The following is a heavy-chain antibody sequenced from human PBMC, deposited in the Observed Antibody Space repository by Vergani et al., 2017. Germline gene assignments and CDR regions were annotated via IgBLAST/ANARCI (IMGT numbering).Heavy chain of an antibody. J-gene: IGHJ6*02. D-gene: IGHD3-10*01. V-gene: IGHV4-34*01. CDR3: ARYYYGSGSYSAQVRYYYGMDV. Sequence: QVQLQQWGAGLLKPSETLSLTCAVYGGSFSGYYWSWIRQPPGKGLECIGEINHSGSTNYNPSLKSRVTISVDTSKNQFSLKLSSVTAADTAVYYCARYYYGSGSYSAQVRYYYGMDVWGQGTTVTVSS. CDR1: GGSFSGYY. CDR2: INHSGST.